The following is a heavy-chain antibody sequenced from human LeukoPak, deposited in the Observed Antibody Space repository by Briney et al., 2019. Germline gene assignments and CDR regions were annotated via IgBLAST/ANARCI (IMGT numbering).Heavy chain of an antibody. V-gene: IGHV3-74*01. CDR1: GFTFSSYW. CDR3: ARDSSGWYGGYFDY. CDR2: INSDGSST. J-gene: IGHJ4*02. Sequence: PGGSLRLSCAASGFTFSSYWMHWVRQAPGKGLVWVSRINSDGSSTNYADSVKGRFTISRDNAKNTLYLQMNSLRAEDTAVYYCARDSSGWYGGYFDYWGQGTLVTVSS. D-gene: IGHD6-19*01.